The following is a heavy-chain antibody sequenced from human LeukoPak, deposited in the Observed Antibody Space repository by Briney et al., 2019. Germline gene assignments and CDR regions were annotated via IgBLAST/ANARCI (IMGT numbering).Heavy chain of an antibody. V-gene: IGHV4-59*01. CDR1: GGSISSYY. CDR2: VYYSGST. CDR3: ARGYDSSGYNY. D-gene: IGHD3-22*01. J-gene: IGHJ4*02. Sequence: KPSETLSLTCTVSGGSISSYYWSWIRQPPGKGLEWIGYVYYSGSTNYNPSLKSRVTISVDTSKNQFSLKLSSVTAADTAVYYCARGYDSSGYNYWGQGTLVTVSS.